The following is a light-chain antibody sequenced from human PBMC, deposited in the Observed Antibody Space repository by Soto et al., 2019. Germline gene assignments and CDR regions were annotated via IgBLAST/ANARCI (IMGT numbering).Light chain of an antibody. CDR1: QTIKNL. V-gene: IGKV3-20*01. CDR2: YAS. Sequence: PQSPATLSVSPGEGVTLSCRASQTIKNLLAWYQQRPGQSPRLLLYYASTRATGVPARFSGSGSGTEFTLTISRLEPEDFAVYYCQQYGSSGTFGQGTKVDIK. CDR3: QQYGSSGT. J-gene: IGKJ1*01.